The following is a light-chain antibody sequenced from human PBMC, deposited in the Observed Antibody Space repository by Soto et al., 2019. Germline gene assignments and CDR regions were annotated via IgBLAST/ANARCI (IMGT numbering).Light chain of an antibody. CDR2: DAS. Sequence: EIVLTQYTGNLSLSRGGRATLSCRASQSVSSYLAWYQQKPGQAPRLLIYDASNRATGIPARFSGSGSGTDFTLTISSLEPEDFAVYYCQQRSNWPPITFGQGTRLETK. V-gene: IGKV3-11*01. J-gene: IGKJ5*01. CDR3: QQRSNWPPIT. CDR1: QSVSSY.